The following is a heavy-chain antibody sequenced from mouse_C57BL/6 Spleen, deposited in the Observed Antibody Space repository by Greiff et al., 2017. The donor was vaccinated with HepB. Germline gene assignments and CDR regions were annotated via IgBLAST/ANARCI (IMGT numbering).Heavy chain of an antibody. V-gene: IGHV3-6*01. D-gene: IGHD1-1*01. CDR3: ARGHYYGSFFDY. J-gene: IGHJ2*01. Sequence: VQLQQSGPGLVKPSQSLSLTCSVTGYSITSGYYWNWIRQFPGNKLEWMGYISYDGSNNYNPSLKNRISITRDTSKNQFFLKLNSVTTGDTATYDFARGHYYGSFFDYWGQGTTLTVSS. CDR2: ISYDGSN. CDR1: GYSITSGYY.